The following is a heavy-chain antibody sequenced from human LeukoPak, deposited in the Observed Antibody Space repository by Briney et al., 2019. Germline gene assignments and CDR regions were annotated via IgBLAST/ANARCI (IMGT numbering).Heavy chain of an antibody. D-gene: IGHD2-2*03. CDR3: ASGYCSSTSCLFDP. Sequence: PSETLSLTCTVSGGSISSYYWSWIRQPPGKGLEWIGYIYYSGSTNYNPSLKSRVTISVDTSKNQFSLKLSSVTAADTAVYYRASGYCSSTSCLFDPWGQGTLVTVSS. CDR2: IYYSGST. CDR1: GGSISSYY. J-gene: IGHJ5*02. V-gene: IGHV4-59*01.